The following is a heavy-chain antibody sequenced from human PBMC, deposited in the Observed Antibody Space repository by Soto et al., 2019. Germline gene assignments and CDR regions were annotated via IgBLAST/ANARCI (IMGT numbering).Heavy chain of an antibody. J-gene: IGHJ4*02. CDR2: IKEDESEI. D-gene: IGHD3-16*01. CDR3: AGGRGLLIDS. V-gene: IGHV3-7*04. CDR1: GFPFGGYW. Sequence: EVQLVESGGGLVQPGGSLRLSCATSGFPFGGYWMNWVRQTPEKVLEWVAIIKEDESEIYYLDSVTGRFTISKDIAKKSVHLQMTSLRVYDTAIYYCAGGRGLLIDSWGKGNQV.